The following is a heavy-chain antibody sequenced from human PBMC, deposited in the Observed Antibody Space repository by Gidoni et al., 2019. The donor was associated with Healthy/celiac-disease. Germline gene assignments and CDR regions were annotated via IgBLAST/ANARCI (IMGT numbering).Heavy chain of an antibody. CDR3: ARDLRVLVVVPAAPPGYGMDV. CDR1: GFTFISYC. D-gene: IGHD2-2*01. CDR2: IWYDGSNK. J-gene: IGHJ6*02. Sequence: QVQLVEYGGGVVQPGRSLRLSCAASGFTFISYCTHSVRQAPGQGLGWVAIIWYDGSNKYYADSVKGRFTISRDNSKNTLYLQMNSLRAEDTAVYYCARDLRVLVVVPAAPPGYGMDVWGQGTTVTVSS. V-gene: IGHV3-33*01.